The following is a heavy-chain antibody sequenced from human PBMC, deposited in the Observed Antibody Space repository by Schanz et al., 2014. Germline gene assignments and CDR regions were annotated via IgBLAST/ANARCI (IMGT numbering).Heavy chain of an antibody. Sequence: QVQLVESGGGVVQHGRSLRLSCVASGFTFSSYDVFWVRQAPGKGLEWVAILWHDGSKKYYADSVKGRFTISRDNSKNTMYLQINNLRADDTAVYYCARELPGVVAFDFWGQGTMVTVSS. D-gene: IGHD7-27*01. CDR1: GFTFSSYD. CDR3: ARELPGVVAFDF. CDR2: LWHDGSKK. V-gene: IGHV3-33*01. J-gene: IGHJ3*01.